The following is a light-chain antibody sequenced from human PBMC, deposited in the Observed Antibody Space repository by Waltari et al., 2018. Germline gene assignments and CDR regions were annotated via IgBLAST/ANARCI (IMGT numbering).Light chain of an antibody. CDR2: GAT. J-gene: IGKJ2*01. CDR1: ESIDRR. CDR3: QQYHIWPPYT. V-gene: IGKV3-15*01. Sequence: EIVMTQSPASLSVSPVHRATLTCRASESIDRRVAWYRQRPGQAPRLLIFGATIRASGVPDRISGSGSGTEFTLTISSLQSDDFGLYYCQQYHIWPPYTFAQGTRLDI.